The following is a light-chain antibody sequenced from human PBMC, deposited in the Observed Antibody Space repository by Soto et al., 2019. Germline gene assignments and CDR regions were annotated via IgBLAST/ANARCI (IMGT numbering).Light chain of an antibody. CDR2: AAS. J-gene: IGKJ4*01. Sequence: DIQMTQSPSSLSASVGDRITITCRASQDIINRLVWFQQKPGKAPKSLIYAASNLQSGVPSKFSGSGSGTDFTLTISSLQPEDFATYYCQQYKDYPLTCGGGTRVEIK. CDR1: QDIINR. CDR3: QQYKDYPLT. V-gene: IGKV1-16*02.